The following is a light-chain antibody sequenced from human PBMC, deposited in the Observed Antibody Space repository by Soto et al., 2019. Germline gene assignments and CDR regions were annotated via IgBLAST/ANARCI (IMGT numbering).Light chain of an antibody. CDR2: DAS. J-gene: IGKJ1*01. V-gene: IGKV1-5*01. CDR1: RSISSW. Sequence: DIQRTQSPSTLSASIGDRFTITCRASRSISSWLAWYQQKPGKAPKLLIYDASSLESGVPSRFSGSGSGTEFTLNISSLQPDDFAPYYCQQYNSYCTFGQGTKVDIK. CDR3: QQYNSYCT.